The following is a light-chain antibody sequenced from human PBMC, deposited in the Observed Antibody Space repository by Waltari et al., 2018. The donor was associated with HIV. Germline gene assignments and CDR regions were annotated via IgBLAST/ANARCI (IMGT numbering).Light chain of an antibody. Sequence: SYGLTQPPSVSVSPGQTATITCSGDTLPKQSGYWYQQKPGHAPVMVIYKDRERPSGIPERFSGSSSATTATLTIIGVQPEDEADYYCQSSDISGNYWVLGGGTKLTVL. J-gene: IGLJ2*01. CDR1: TLPKQS. CDR3: QSSDISGNYWV. CDR2: KDR. V-gene: IGLV3-25*03.